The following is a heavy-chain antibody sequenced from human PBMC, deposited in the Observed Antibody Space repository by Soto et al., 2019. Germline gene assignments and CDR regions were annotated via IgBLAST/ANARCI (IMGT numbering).Heavy chain of an antibody. J-gene: IGHJ4*02. Sequence: ASVKVSCKVSGYTLTELSMHWVRQAPGKGLEWMGGVDPEDGEATYAQKFQGRVTITADKSTSTAYMELSSLRSEDTAVYYCARQDEYCTNGVCYFDYWGQGTLVTVSS. V-gene: IGHV1-24*01. D-gene: IGHD2-8*01. CDR2: VDPEDGEA. CDR1: GYTLTELS. CDR3: ARQDEYCTNGVCYFDY.